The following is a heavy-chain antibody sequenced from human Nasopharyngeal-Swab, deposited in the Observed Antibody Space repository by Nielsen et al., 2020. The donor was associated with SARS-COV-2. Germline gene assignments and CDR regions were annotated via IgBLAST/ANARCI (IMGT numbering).Heavy chain of an antibody. CDR1: GGTFSSYA. Sequence: SVKVSCKASGGTFSSYAISWVRQAPGQGLEWMGGIIPIFGTANYTQKFQGRVTITADTSTSTAYMELRSLRSDDTAVYYCARDGGYCSGGSCYLPSYYYYGMDVWGQGTTVTVSS. CDR2: IIPIFGTA. CDR3: ARDGGYCSGGSCYLPSYYYYGMDV. D-gene: IGHD2-15*01. J-gene: IGHJ6*02. V-gene: IGHV1-69*06.